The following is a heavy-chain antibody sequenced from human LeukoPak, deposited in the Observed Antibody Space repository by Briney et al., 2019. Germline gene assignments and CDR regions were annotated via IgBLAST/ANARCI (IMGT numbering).Heavy chain of an antibody. Sequence: PGGSLRLSCAASGFTFSSYSMNWVRQAPGKGLEWVSSISSSSSYIYYADSVKGRFTISRDNAKNSLYLQMNSLRAEDTAVYYFARDGGYCSSTSCLHFDYWGQGTLVTVSS. CDR1: GFTFSSYS. D-gene: IGHD2-2*01. CDR2: ISSSSSYI. CDR3: ARDGGYCSSTSCLHFDY. J-gene: IGHJ4*02. V-gene: IGHV3-21*01.